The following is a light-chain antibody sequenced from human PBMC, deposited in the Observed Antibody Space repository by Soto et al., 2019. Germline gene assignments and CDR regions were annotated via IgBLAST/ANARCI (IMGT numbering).Light chain of an antibody. J-gene: IGKJ4*01. CDR3: QQYNSYPLT. Sequence: DIQMTQSPSTLSASVGDRVTITCRASQSISSWLAWYQQKPGKAPKLLIYKASSLESGVQSRFSGSGSGPELTLSISSLQPDDFATYYCQQYNSYPLTFGGGTKVEIK. V-gene: IGKV1-5*03. CDR2: KAS. CDR1: QSISSW.